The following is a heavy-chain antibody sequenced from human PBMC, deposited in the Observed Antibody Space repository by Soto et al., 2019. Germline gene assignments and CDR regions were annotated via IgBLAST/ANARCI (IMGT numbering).Heavy chain of an antibody. Sequence: EVQLLESGGGLVQPGGSLRLSCAASGFTFSSCAMGWVRQAPGKGLEWVSDIIDSGASTYYADSVKGRFTISRDNSKSTLYLKMNSLRAEDTALYYCAKGRSYYYYYGVDVWGQGTTVTVSS. CDR3: AKGRSYYYYYGVDV. CDR2: IIDSGAST. V-gene: IGHV3-23*01. J-gene: IGHJ6*02. CDR1: GFTFSSCA.